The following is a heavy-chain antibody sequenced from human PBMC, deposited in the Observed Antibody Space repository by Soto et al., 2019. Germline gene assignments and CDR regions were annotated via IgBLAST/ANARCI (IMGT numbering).Heavy chain of an antibody. V-gene: IGHV1-69*06. CDR2: IIPIFGTA. Sequence: SVKVSCKASGGTFSSYAISWVRQAPGQGLEWMGGIIPIFGTANYAQKFQGRVTITADKSTSTAYMELSSLRSEDTAVYYCARAFHYDFRSGPSATYYGMDVWGQGTTVTVSS. CDR1: GGTFSSYA. CDR3: ARAFHYDFRSGPSATYYGMDV. D-gene: IGHD3-3*01. J-gene: IGHJ6*02.